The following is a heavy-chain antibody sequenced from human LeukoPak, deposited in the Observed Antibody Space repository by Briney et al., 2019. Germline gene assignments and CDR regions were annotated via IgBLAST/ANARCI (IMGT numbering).Heavy chain of an antibody. V-gene: IGHV1-18*01. D-gene: IGHD6-19*01. J-gene: IGHJ4*02. Sequence: ASVKVSCKASGYTFIRYGFSWVRQAPGQGLEWMGWISAYNGNTNYARKLQGRVTMTTDTSTSTAYMELRSLRSDDTAVYYCARDQQWLDPARHDFDYWGQGTLVTVSS. CDR1: GYTFIRYG. CDR2: ISAYNGNT. CDR3: ARDQQWLDPARHDFDY.